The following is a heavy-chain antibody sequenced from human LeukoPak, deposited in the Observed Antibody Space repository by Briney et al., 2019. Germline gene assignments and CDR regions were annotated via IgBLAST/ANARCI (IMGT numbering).Heavy chain of an antibody. J-gene: IGHJ4*02. CDR3: ARGRYCSSTSCANDY. D-gene: IGHD2-2*01. CDR2: INHSGST. CDR1: CGSFSGYY. V-gene: IGHV4-34*01. Sequence: SETLSLTCAVYCGSFSGYYWSWIRQPPGKGLEWIGEINHSGSTNYNPSLKSRVTISVDTSKNQFSLKLSSVTAADTAVYYCARGRYCSSTSCANDYWGQGTLVTVSS.